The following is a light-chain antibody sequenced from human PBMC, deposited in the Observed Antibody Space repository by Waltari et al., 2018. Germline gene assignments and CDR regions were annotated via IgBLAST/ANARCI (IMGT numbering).Light chain of an antibody. CDR2: ANN. CDR1: SSNIGSNT. CDR3: ATWDDSLNGRV. J-gene: IGLJ3*02. Sequence: QSVLTQPPLASGTPGQRVTISCSGNSSNIGSNTVTWYQQLPGTAPKLLIYANNHPPAGGPDRFSASKSDTSASLAISGLQSEDEADYFCATWDDSLNGRVFGGGTKLAVL. V-gene: IGLV1-44*01.